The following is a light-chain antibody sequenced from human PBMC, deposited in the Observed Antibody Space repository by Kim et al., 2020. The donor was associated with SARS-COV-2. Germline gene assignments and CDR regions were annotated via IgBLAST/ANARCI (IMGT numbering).Light chain of an antibody. CDR2: DAS. CDR3: HQYNSLYT. CDR1: HNINRY. V-gene: IGKV1-5*01. J-gene: IGKJ2*01. Sequence: LSASVGDRVTITCRASHNINRYLAWYQQKPGKAPKLLIYDASSLESGVPSRFSGSGSGTEFTLTISSLQPDDFATYYCHQYNSLYTFGQGTKLEI.